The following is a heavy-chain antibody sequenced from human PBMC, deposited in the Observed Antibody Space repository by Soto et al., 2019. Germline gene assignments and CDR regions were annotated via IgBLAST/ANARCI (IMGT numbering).Heavy chain of an antibody. Sequence: PGGSLRLSCAASGFTFRSYGMHWVRQAPGKGLEWVAVISYDGSNKYYADSVKGRFTISRDNSKNTLYLQMNSLRAEDTAVYYCAKGGWTSDFYYYYGMDVWGQGTTVTVSS. J-gene: IGHJ6*02. CDR2: ISYDGSNK. CDR1: GFTFRSYG. D-gene: IGHD2-2*01. V-gene: IGHV3-30*18. CDR3: AKGGWTSDFYYYYGMDV.